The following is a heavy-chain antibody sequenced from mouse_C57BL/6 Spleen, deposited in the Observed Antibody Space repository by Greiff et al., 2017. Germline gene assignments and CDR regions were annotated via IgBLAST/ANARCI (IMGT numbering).Heavy chain of an antibody. Sequence: EVQLQQSGAELVKPGASVKLSCTASGFTFTDYYMHWVKQRPEQGLEWIGKINPEDGGTNYAPKFQGRATMSADTSSNTAYLQLSSLTSEDTASYYGAREGAYGCRDDWGKGTTVTVSS. J-gene: IGHJ2*01. CDR1: GFTFTDYY. CDR2: INPEDGGT. V-gene: IGHV14-2*01. CDR3: AREGAYGCRDD. D-gene: IGHD1-1*01.